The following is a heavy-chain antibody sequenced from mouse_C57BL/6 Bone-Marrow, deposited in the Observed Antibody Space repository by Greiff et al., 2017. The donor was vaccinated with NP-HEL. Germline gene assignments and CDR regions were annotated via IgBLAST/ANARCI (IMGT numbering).Heavy chain of an antibody. D-gene: IGHD3-3*01. CDR2: INPSSGYT. CDR1: GYTFTSYT. V-gene: IGHV1-4*01. J-gene: IGHJ4*01. Sequence: QVQLQQSGAELARPGASVKMSCKASGYTFTSYTMHWVKQRPGQGLEWIGYINPSSGYTKSNQKFKDKATLIADKSSSPAYMQLSSLTSEDSAVYYCSRRGRGVYAMDYWGQGTSVTVSA. CDR3: SRRGRGVYAMDY.